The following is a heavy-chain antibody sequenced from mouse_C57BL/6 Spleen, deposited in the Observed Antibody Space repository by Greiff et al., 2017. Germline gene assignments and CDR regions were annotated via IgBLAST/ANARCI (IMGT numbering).Heavy chain of an antibody. CDR1: GFTFSDYY. Sequence: DVQLVESEGGLVQPGSSMKLSCTASGFTFSDYYMAWVRQVPEKGLEWVANINYDGSSTYYLDSLKGRFIISRDNAKNILYLQMSSLKSEDTATYYCARELRKGYFDYWGQGTTLTVSS. CDR2: INYDGSST. CDR3: ARELRKGYFDY. D-gene: IGHD2-4*01. V-gene: IGHV5-16*01. J-gene: IGHJ2*01.